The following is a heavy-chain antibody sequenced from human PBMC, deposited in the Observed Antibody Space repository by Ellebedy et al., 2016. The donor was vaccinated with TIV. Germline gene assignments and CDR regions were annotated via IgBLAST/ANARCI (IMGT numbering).Heavy chain of an antibody. J-gene: IGHJ4*02. D-gene: IGHD1-26*01. CDR2: ISPSGRNT. CDR3: VSFGSGY. V-gene: IGHV3-21*01. Sequence: GESLKISCAASGFTFTNYDISWVRQAPGKGLEWVSSISPSGRNTYYADSVKGRFTISRDNAKNSLYLQMNSLRAEDTAVYYCVSFGSGYWGQGTLVTVSS. CDR1: GFTFTNYD.